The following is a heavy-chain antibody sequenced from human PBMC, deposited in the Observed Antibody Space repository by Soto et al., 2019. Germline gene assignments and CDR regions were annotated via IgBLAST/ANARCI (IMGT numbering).Heavy chain of an antibody. J-gene: IGHJ5*02. CDR3: ARGRCGFDA. D-gene: IGHD2-8*01. CDR2: INHSGNT. Sequence: PSAPLSVTCAVYGASLIDNYRNWLRQPPGKGLEWIGEINHSGNTNYNPSLSSRVTISIDTCKIQLSLNLRSVSVADTAVYYCARGRCGFDAWGQGTPVTVSS. V-gene: IGHV4-34*01. CDR1: GASLIDNY.